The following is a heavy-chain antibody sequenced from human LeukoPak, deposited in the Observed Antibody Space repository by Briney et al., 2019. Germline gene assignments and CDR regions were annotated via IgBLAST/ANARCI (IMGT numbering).Heavy chain of an antibody. CDR1: GFTFGSYW. V-gene: IGHV3-7*01. CDR2: IKQDGSEK. D-gene: IGHD2/OR15-2a*01. CDR3: ARDARVVLDY. Sequence: GGSLRLSCAASGFTFGSYWMTWVRQAPGKGLEWVANIKQDGSEKYYVDSVKGRFTISRDNAKNSLYLQMNSLRAEDTAVYYCARDARVVLDYWGQGTLVTVSS. J-gene: IGHJ4*02.